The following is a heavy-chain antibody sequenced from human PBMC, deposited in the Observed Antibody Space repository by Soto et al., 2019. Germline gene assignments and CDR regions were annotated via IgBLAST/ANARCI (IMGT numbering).Heavy chain of an antibody. Sequence: ASVKVSCKASGYTFTSYDIYWVRQATGQGLEWMGWLNPNTGNSGYAQKFQGRITVTSDTSINTVHMELSSLRSEDTAVYYCARGAETNGWNGFGADKYYFDFWGQGTLVTVSS. D-gene: IGHD1-1*01. CDR3: ARGAETNGWNGFGADKYYFDF. J-gene: IGHJ4*02. CDR2: LNPNTGNS. CDR1: GYTFTSYD. V-gene: IGHV1-8*01.